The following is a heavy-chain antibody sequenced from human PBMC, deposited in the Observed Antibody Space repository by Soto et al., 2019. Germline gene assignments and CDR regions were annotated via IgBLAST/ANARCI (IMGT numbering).Heavy chain of an antibody. CDR1: GASISSHY. Sequence: QVQLQESGPGLVKPSETLSLTCNVSGASISSHYWSWLRQAPGKGPEWIGYVAHTGITQYSPSLKRRVTTSANTSSTQGSLTVSSMTAADTAVYCSARDGGAVGSSWAATSFDHWGKGTLVTVSS. V-gene: IGHV4-59*11. J-gene: IGHJ5*02. CDR2: VAHTGIT. CDR3: ARDGGAVGSSWAATSFDH. D-gene: IGHD6-13*01.